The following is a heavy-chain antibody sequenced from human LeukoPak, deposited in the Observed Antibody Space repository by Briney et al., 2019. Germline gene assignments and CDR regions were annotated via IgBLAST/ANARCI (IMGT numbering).Heavy chain of an antibody. D-gene: IGHD6-19*01. CDR3: ARGGSSGPDY. CDR1: GGSIRTSIYY. V-gene: IGHV4-39*01. J-gene: IGHJ4*02. Sequence: SETLSLTCIVSGGSIRTSIYYWVWIRQPPGTGLEWIGCDSYTGSIHYNPSLKSRVTISVDTSKNQFSLRLSSVTAADTAVYYCARGGSSGPDYWGQGTLVTVSS. CDR2: DSYTGSI.